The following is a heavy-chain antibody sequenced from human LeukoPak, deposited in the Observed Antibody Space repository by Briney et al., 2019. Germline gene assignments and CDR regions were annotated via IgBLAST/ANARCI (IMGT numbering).Heavy chain of an antibody. CDR1: GFTFSSYS. V-gene: IGHV3-21*01. Sequence: GGSLRLSCAASGFTFSSYSMNWVRQAPGKGLEWVSSISSSSSYIYYADSVKGRFTISRDNSKNSLYLQMNSLRAEDTAVYYCARDERVVVVPAAAMRRGWFDPWGQGTLVTVSS. CDR2: ISSSSSYI. D-gene: IGHD2-2*01. CDR3: ARDERVVVVPAAAMRRGWFDP. J-gene: IGHJ5*02.